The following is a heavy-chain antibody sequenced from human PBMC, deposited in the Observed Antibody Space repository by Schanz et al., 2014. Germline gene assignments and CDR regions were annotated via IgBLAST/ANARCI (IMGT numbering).Heavy chain of an antibody. CDR2: LYIRST. D-gene: IGHD2-15*01. CDR1: GFTVNTNY. V-gene: IGHV3-53*01. J-gene: IGHJ4*02. CDR3: ARDPGGTKTHGL. Sequence: EVQLVESGGGLIHPGGSLRLSCAVSGFTVNTNYMTWVRQAPGKGLECVSILYIRSTYYADPVKGRFTISRDNSKNMVFLQMNSLRVEDTAIYYCARDPGGTKTHGLWGQGTLVTVSS.